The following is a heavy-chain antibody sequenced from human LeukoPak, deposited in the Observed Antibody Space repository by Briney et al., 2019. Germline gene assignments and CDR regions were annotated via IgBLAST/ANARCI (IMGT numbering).Heavy chain of an antibody. CDR1: GFTFSTYW. CDR2: INTDGSST. V-gene: IGHV3-74*01. Sequence: GGSLRLSCAASGFTFSTYWMHWVRQAPGKGLVWVSRINTDGSSTSYADSVKGRFTISRDNAKNTLYLQMNSLRAEDTAVYYCARGLKGFCSGGSCVWWEFVSFDYWGQGTLVTVSS. J-gene: IGHJ4*02. CDR3: ARGLKGFCSGGSCVWWEFVSFDY. D-gene: IGHD2-15*01.